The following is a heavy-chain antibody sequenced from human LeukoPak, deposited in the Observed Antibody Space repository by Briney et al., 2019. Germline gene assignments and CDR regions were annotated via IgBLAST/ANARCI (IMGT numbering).Heavy chain of an antibody. CDR1: VLIYKSYW. CDR2: INQEGSEK. Sequence: PGGSLRLSCAVWVLIYKSYWMSWVREAPGKGLEWVANINQEGSEKFFVVSVEGRFTISRNNAKNSLTLQMNTLRAEDTAVYYCARERDGRCCDYWGQGTLVTVSS. D-gene: IGHD5-24*01. V-gene: IGHV3-7*01. CDR3: ARERDGRCCDY. J-gene: IGHJ4*02.